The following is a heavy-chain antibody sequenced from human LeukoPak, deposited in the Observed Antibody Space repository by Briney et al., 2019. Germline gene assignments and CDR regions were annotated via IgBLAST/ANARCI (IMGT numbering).Heavy chain of an antibody. V-gene: IGHV3-23*01. Sequence: PGGSLRLSCAASGFTFSTCAMSWVRQAPGKGLEWVSGISGSGGTTYNADSVKGRFTISRDNSKNTLYLQMNSLRAEDTAVYYCARAPDSSSWYGYFDYWGQGTLVTVSS. J-gene: IGHJ4*02. D-gene: IGHD6-13*01. CDR3: ARAPDSSSWYGYFDY. CDR2: ISGSGGTT. CDR1: GFTFSTCA.